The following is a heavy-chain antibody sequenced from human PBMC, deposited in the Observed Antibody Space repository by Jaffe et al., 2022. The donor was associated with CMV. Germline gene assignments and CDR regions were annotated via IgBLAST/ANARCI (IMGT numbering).Heavy chain of an antibody. V-gene: IGHV3-21*01. CDR3: ARDREYYYDSSGYYPFDY. CDR2: ISSSSSYI. Sequence: EVQLVESGGGLVKPGGSLRLSCAASGFTFSSYSMNWVRQAPGKGLEWVSSISSSSSYIYYADSVKGRFTISRDNAKNSLYLQMNSLRAEDTAVYYCARDREYYYDSSGYYPFDYWGQGTLVTVSS. CDR1: GFTFSSYS. D-gene: IGHD3-22*01. J-gene: IGHJ4*02.